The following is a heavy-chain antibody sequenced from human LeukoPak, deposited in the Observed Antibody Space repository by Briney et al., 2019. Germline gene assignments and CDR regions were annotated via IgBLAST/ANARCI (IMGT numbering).Heavy chain of an antibody. V-gene: IGHV3-23*01. Sequence: GQSLRLSCAASGFTFSSYAMSWVRQAPGNGLEWVSAISGSGGSTYYADSVKGRFNISRDNSKNTLYLQMNSLGAEDTAVYYCAKRYYYDSSGYYYGYWGQGTLVTVSS. D-gene: IGHD3-22*01. J-gene: IGHJ4*02. CDR3: AKRYYYDSSGYYYGY. CDR1: GFTFSSYA. CDR2: ISGSGGST.